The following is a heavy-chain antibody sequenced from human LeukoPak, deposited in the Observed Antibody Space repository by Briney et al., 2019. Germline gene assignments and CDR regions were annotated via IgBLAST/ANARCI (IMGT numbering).Heavy chain of an antibody. D-gene: IGHD1-26*01. CDR3: AGGQELFFEY. CDR1: GYTFTDYY. Sequence: ASVKVSCKASGYTFTDYYIHWVRQAPGRGLEWMGLINPASGDRNYAQRLQGRVTMTRDTSISTASMELSRLKSDDTAVYYCAGGQELFFEYWGQGTLATVSS. J-gene: IGHJ4*02. CDR2: INPASGDR. V-gene: IGHV1-2*02.